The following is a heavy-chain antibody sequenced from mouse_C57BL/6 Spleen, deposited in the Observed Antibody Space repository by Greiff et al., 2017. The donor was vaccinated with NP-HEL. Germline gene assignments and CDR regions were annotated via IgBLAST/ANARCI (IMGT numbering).Heavy chain of an antibody. Sequence: DVMLVESGGGLVKPGGSLKLSCAASGFTFSSYAMSWVRQTPGKRLEWVATISDGGSYTYYPDNVKGRFTISRDNAKNNLYLQMSHLKSEDTAMYYCARDQDYYGSSYGAMDYWGQGTSVTVSS. V-gene: IGHV5-4*01. J-gene: IGHJ4*01. D-gene: IGHD1-1*01. CDR3: ARDQDYYGSSYGAMDY. CDR2: ISDGGSYT. CDR1: GFTFSSYA.